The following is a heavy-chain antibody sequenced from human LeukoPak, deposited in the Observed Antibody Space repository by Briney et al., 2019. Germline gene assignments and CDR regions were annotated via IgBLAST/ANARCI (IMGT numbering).Heavy chain of an antibody. D-gene: IGHD3-22*01. V-gene: IGHV1-8*01. CDR3: AARPYYYDSSGYLGGGYYYMDV. CDR1: GYPFTSYD. J-gene: IGHJ6*03. CDR2: MNPNSGNT. Sequence: ASVKVSCKASGYPFTSYDINWVRQATGQGLEWMGWMNPNSGNTGYAQKFQGRVTMTRNTSISTAYIELSSLRSEDTAVYYCAARPYYYDSSGYLGGGYYYMDVWGKGTTVTVSS.